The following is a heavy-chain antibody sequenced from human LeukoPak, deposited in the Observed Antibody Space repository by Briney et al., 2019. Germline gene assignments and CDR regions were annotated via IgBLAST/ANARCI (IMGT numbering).Heavy chain of an antibody. V-gene: IGHV3-30*03. Sequence: GGSLRLSCAASGFTFSSYGMHWVRQAPGKGLEWVAVISYDGSNKYYADSVKGRFTISRDNAQNSLYLQMSSLRGEDTAVYYCARGSGWYDYWGQGTLVTVSS. CDR3: ARGSGWYDY. CDR1: GFTFSSYG. J-gene: IGHJ4*02. D-gene: IGHD6-19*01. CDR2: ISYDGSNK.